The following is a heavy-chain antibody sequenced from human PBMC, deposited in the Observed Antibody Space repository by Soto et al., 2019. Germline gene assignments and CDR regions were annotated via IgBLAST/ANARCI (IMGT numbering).Heavy chain of an antibody. J-gene: IGHJ4*02. CDR1: GFSFSDYY. V-gene: IGHV3-11*06. CDR2: ISSTATYT. D-gene: IGHD3-22*01. Sequence: QVHLVESGGALVKPGGSLRLSCAVSGFSFSDYYMNWIRQAPGKGLEWLSYISSTATYTNYADSVRGRFTISRDSAKNSLYLDMNGLRAEDTAVHYCARARLVVEGRFDYWGQGTLVTVSS. CDR3: ARARLVVEGRFDY.